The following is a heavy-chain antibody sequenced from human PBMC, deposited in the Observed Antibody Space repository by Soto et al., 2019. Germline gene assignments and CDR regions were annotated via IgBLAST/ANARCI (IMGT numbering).Heavy chain of an antibody. V-gene: IGHV3-9*01. J-gene: IGHJ6*04. Sequence: EVVLVESGGGLVQPGGSLRLSCVASGFTFDDFAMPWVRQAPGKGLQWVSGIRWNGETPAYGDSVKGRFIISRDNARNSLYWQMNRLRPEDTAVYFCARVKTRIAYRGSSVDVWGKGTPVTVSA. CDR2: IRWNGETP. CDR3: ARVKTRIAYRGSSVDV. D-gene: IGHD1-1*01. CDR1: GFTFDDFA.